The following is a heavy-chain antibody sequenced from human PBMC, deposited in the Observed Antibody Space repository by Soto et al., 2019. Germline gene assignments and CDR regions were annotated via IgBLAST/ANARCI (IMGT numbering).Heavy chain of an antibody. CDR3: AKGPVGGPYCSSTSCYSFAMDV. V-gene: IGHV3-30*18. CDR1: GFTFSSYG. D-gene: IGHD2-2*01. CDR2: ISYDGSNK. J-gene: IGHJ6*02. Sequence: GGSLRLSCAASGFTFSSYGMHWVRQAPGKGLEWVAVISYDGSNKYYADSVKGRFTISRDNSKNTLYLQMNSLRAEDTAVYYCAKGPVGGPYCSSTSCYSFAMDVWGQGTTVTVSS.